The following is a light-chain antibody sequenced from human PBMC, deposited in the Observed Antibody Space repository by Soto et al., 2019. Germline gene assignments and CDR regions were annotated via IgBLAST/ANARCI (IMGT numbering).Light chain of an antibody. Sequence: SYELTQPPSVSVAPEKTTTITCGGNNIGDKRVHWYRQKPGQAPVLLISYDSDRPSGIPERFSGSKSGNTATLTISRVEAGDEADYYCQVWDIMTDNHVFGGGTKVTVL. CDR2: YDS. CDR3: QVWDIMTDNHV. CDR1: NIGDKR. J-gene: IGLJ1*01. V-gene: IGLV3-21*04.